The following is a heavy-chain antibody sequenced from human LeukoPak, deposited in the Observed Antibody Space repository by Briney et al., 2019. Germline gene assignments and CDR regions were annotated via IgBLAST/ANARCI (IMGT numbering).Heavy chain of an antibody. Sequence: GGSLRLSCAASGFTVSSNYMSWVRQAPGKGLEWVSVIYSGGGTYYADPVKGRFTISRDNSKNTLYLQMNSLRAEDTAVYYCARERARTYFDYWGQGTLVTVSS. V-gene: IGHV3-66*01. J-gene: IGHJ4*02. CDR3: ARERARTYFDY. CDR2: IYSGGGT. CDR1: GFTVSSNY.